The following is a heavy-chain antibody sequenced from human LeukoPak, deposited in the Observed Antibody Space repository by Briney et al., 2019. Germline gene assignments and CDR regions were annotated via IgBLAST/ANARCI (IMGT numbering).Heavy chain of an antibody. CDR3: ARGILVGAYYYYGMDV. J-gene: IGHJ6*02. V-gene: IGHV1-69*04. D-gene: IGHD2-15*01. CDR1: GGTFSSYA. Sequence: SVKVSCKASGGTFSSYAISWVRQAPGQGLEWIGRIIPILGIANYAQKFQGRVTITADKSTSTAYMELSSLRSEDTAVYYCARGILVGAYYYYGMDVWGQGTTVTVSS. CDR2: IIPILGIA.